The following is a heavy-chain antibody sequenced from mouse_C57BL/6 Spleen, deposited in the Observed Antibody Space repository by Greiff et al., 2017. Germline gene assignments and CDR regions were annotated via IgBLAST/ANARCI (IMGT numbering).Heavy chain of an antibody. D-gene: IGHD2-3*01. V-gene: IGHV5-6*02. CDR3: ARYDGYYGY. J-gene: IGHJ2*01. CDR2: ISSGGSYT. CDR1: GFTFSSYG. Sequence: DVKLVESGGDLVKPGGSLKLSCAASGFTFSSYGMSLVRQTPDKRLEWVATISSGGSYTYYPDSVKGRFTISRDNAKNTLYLQMSSLKSEDTAMYYCARYDGYYGYWGQGTTLTVSS.